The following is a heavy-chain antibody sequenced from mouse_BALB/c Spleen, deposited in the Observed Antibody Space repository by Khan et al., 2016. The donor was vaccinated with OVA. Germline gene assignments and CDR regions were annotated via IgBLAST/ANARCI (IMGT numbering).Heavy chain of an antibody. D-gene: IGHD1-1*01. V-gene: IGHV3-2*02. CDR2: ISYSGVT. J-gene: IGHJ2*01. CDR3: ARGNYYGYYFDY. CDR1: GYSITSGYA. Sequence: VQLQESGPGLVKPSQSLSLTCTVTGYSITSGYAWNWFRQFPGNKLDWMGYISYSGVTSYTPSLKSRISITRDTSKNQFFLQLNSVTTEDTATYFCARGNYYGYYFDYWGQGTTLTVSS.